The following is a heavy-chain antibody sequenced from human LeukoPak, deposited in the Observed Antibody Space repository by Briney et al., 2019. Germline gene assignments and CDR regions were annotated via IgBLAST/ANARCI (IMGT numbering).Heavy chain of an antibody. J-gene: IGHJ4*02. CDR3: ARDRGDYGGNSDY. V-gene: IGHV3-53*01. Sequence: GGSLRLSCAASGFTVSSNYMSWVRQAPGKGLEWVSVIYSGGSTYYAGSVKGRFTISRDNSKNTLYLQMNSLRAEDTAVYYCARDRGDYGGNSDYWGQGTLVTVSS. CDR2: IYSGGST. CDR1: GFTVSSNY. D-gene: IGHD4-23*01.